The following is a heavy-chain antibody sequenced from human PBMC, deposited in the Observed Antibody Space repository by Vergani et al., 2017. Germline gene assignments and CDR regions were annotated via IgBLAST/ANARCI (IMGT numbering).Heavy chain of an antibody. CDR1: GGTFTTYS. D-gene: IGHD6-13*01. V-gene: IGHV1-69*06. J-gene: IGHJ1*01. CDR2: IIPIFGTA. Sequence: QVQLVQSGAEVKKPGSSVKVSCKASGGTFTTYSISWVRQSPGQGLEWMGGIIPIFGTANYAQKFQGRVTITADKSTRTAYMELSSLRSEDTAVYYCARANIPGIAAAGRFQHWGQGTLVTVSS. CDR3: ARANIPGIAAAGRFQH.